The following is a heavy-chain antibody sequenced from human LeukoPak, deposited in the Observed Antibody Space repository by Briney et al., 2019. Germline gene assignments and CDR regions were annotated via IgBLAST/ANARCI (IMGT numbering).Heavy chain of an antibody. V-gene: IGHV4-34*01. CDR3: ARGGRYCSSTSCYKRKDFDY. Sequence: SETLSLTCAVYGGSFSGYYWSWIRQPPGKGLEWIGEINNRGSTNYNPSLKSRVTISVDTSKNQFSLTLSSVTAADTAVYYCARGGRYCSSTSCYKRKDFDYWGQGTLVTVSS. CDR2: INNRGST. CDR1: GGSFSGYY. J-gene: IGHJ4*02. D-gene: IGHD2-2*02.